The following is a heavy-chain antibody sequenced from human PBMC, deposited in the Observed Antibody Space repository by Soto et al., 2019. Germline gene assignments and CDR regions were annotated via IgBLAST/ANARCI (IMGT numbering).Heavy chain of an antibody. CDR2: INPSGGST. J-gene: IGHJ6*02. CDR3: ARDILGGDTAMVRDYYYYGMDV. CDR1: GYTFTSYY. Sequence: QVQLVQSGAEVKKPGASVKVSCKASGYTFTSYYMHWVRQAPGQGLEWMGIINPSGGSTSYAQKFQGRVTMTRDTSTSTVYMELSSLRSEDTAVYYCARDILGGDTAMVRDYYYYGMDVWGQGTTVTVSS. V-gene: IGHV1-46*01. D-gene: IGHD5-18*01.